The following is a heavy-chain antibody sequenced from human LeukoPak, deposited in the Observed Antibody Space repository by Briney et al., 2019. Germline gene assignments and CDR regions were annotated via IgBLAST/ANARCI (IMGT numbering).Heavy chain of an antibody. CDR2: IKQDGSEK. D-gene: IGHD5-18*01. CDR1: GFTFSSYW. Sequence: PGGSLRLSCAASGFTFSSYWMSWVRQAPGKGLEWVANIKQDGSEKYYVDSVKGRFTISRDNAKNSLYLQMNSLRAEDTAVYYCARDRYSYGFYYFDYWAQETLLSVSS. J-gene: IGHJ4*02. V-gene: IGHV3-7*01. CDR3: ARDRYSYGFYYFDY.